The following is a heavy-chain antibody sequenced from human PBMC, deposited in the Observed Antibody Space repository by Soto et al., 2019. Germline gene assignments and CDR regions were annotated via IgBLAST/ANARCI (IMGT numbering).Heavy chain of an antibody. Sequence: SVKVSCKASGGTFSSYAISWVRQAPGQGLEWMGGIIPIFGTANYAQKFQGRVTITADESTSTAYMELSSLRSEDTAVYYCARSKVVYYDSSEYYFDYWGQGTLVTVSS. CDR1: GGTFSSYA. CDR2: IIPIFGTA. J-gene: IGHJ4*02. D-gene: IGHD3-22*01. V-gene: IGHV1-69*13. CDR3: ARSKVVYYDSSEYYFDY.